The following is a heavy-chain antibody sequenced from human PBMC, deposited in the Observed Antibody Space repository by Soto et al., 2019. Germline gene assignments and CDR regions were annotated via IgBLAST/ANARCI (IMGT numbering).Heavy chain of an antibody. Sequence: QVQLVQSGAEVRKPGSSVKVSCKASGGTFSNSAITWMRQAPGQGLEWVGGIIPIFGSTNYAQKFQGRVTITADESTSTAYMELSSLTSEDTAVYYCARDGDLRSDFWSGPLGGGWFEPWGQGTLVTVSS. V-gene: IGHV1-69*12. CDR1: GGTFSNSA. D-gene: IGHD3-3*01. CDR2: IIPIFGST. J-gene: IGHJ5*02. CDR3: ARDGDLRSDFWSGPLGGGWFEP.